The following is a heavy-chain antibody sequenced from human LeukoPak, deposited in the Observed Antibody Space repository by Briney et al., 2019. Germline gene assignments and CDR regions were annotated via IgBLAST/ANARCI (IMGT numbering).Heavy chain of an antibody. J-gene: IGHJ4*02. V-gene: IGHV1-69*13. CDR2: INPIFGTA. CDR3: ARDRADSGSYYFDY. Sequence: GASVKISCKASGGTFSSYAISWVRQAPGQGLEWMGRINPIFGTANYAQKFQGRVTITADESTSTAYMELSSLRSEDTAVYYCARDRADSGSYYFDYWGQGTLVTVSS. CDR1: GGTFSSYA. D-gene: IGHD1-26*01.